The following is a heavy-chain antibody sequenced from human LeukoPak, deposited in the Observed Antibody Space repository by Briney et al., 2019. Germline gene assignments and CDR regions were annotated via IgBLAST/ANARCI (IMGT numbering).Heavy chain of an antibody. CDR1: GLTFGNYG. CDR2: IGGGGYTT. CDR3: AEVESSYCRI. D-gene: IGHD3-10*01. Sequence: GGSLRLSCVASGLTFGNYGMNWVRQAPGKGLEWVSSIGGGGYTTYYADSVRGRFTISRDNSKDSMYLQMSSLRAEDTAIYYCAEVESSYCRIWGQGTLVTVSS. V-gene: IGHV3-23*01. J-gene: IGHJ4*01.